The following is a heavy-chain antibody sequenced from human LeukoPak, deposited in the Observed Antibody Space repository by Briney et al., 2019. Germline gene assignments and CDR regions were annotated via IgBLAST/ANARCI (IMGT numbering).Heavy chain of an antibody. V-gene: IGHV4-61*02. CDR2: IYTSGSI. CDR1: GGSISSGSYY. Sequence: SQTLSLTCTVSGGSISSGSYYWSWIRQPAGKGLEWIGRIYTSGSINYNPSLKSRVPRSVDTSKNQFSLKLSSVTAADTAVYYCARDLTTSRTTGTKTWGQGTLVTASS. D-gene: IGHD1-1*01. J-gene: IGHJ5*02. CDR3: ARDLTTSRTTGTKT.